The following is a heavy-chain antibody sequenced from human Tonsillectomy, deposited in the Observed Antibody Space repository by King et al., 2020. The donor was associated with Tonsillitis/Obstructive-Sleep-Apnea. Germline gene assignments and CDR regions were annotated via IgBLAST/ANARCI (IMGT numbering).Heavy chain of an antibody. CDR2: IYYSGST. J-gene: IGHJ4*02. CDR3: AGGFDYPLDY. CDR1: GGSVSSGSYY. D-gene: IGHD3-9*01. V-gene: IGHV4-61*01. Sequence: VQLQESGPGLVKPSETLSLTCTVSGGSVSSGSYYWSWIRQPPGKGLEWIGYIYYSGSTNYNPSLKSRGTISVDTSKNQFSLKLSSVTAADTAVYYCAGGFDYPLDYWGQGTLVTVSS.